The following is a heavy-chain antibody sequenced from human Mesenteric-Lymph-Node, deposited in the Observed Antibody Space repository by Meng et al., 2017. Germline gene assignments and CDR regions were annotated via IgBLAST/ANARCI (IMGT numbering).Heavy chain of an antibody. CDR1: GFTFSDYG. CDR3: AKGSWCDY. D-gene: IGHD6-13*01. J-gene: IGHJ4*02. V-gene: IGHV3-23*01. Sequence: GESLKISCAASGFTFSDYGMTWVRQAPGKGLEWVSIITHTDGRTYYADSVKGRFTISRDNSKNTLYLQMNSLRAEDTAVYYCAKGSWCDYWGQGTTVTVSS. CDR2: ITHTDGRT.